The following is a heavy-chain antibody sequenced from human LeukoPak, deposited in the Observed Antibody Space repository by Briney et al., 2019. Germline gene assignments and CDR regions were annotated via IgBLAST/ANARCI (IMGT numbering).Heavy chain of an antibody. CDR2: IYSDGNT. CDR1: GFTVSSNY. D-gene: IGHD1-26*01. CDR3: AREKRELLDVCFDY. V-gene: IGHV3-53*01. Sequence: GGSLRLSCAASGFTVSSNYMSWVRQAPGKGLEWVSVIYSDGNTYYADSVKGRFTISRDNSKNTLYLQMNSLRAEDTAVYYCAREKRELLDVCFDYWGQGTLVTVSS. J-gene: IGHJ4*02.